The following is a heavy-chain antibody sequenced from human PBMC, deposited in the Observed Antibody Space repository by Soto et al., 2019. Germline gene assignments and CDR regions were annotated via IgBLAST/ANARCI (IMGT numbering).Heavy chain of an antibody. D-gene: IGHD6-13*01. CDR3: ARGMKQQPKHLYYFDY. CDR1: GGSFRGYY. Sequence: SETLSLTCAVYGGSFRGYYWSWIRQPPGKGLEWIGEINHSGSTNYNPSLKSRVTISVDTSKNQFSLKLSSVTAADTAVYYCARGMKQQPKHLYYFDYWGQGTLVTVSS. J-gene: IGHJ4*02. CDR2: INHSGST. V-gene: IGHV4-34*01.